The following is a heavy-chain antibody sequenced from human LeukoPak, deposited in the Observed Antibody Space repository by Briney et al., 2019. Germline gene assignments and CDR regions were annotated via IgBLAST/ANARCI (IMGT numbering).Heavy chain of an antibody. CDR2: IYHSGST. CDR1: GGSISSYY. V-gene: IGHV4-59*12. D-gene: IGHD2-15*01. J-gene: IGHJ4*02. Sequence: SETLSLTCTVSGGSISSYYWSWIRQPPGKGLEWIGYIYHSGSTYYNPSLKSRVTISVDRSKNQFSLKLSSVTAADTAVYYCARFRTGGSFYFDYWGQGTLVTVSS. CDR3: ARFRTGGSFYFDY.